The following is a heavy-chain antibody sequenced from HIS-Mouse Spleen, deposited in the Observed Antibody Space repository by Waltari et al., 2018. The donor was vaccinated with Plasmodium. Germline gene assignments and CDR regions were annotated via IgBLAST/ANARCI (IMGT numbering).Heavy chain of an antibody. D-gene: IGHD6-13*01. CDR2: ISYDGSNK. J-gene: IGHJ4*02. V-gene: IGHV3-30*18. CDR1: GFTFSSYG. Sequence: QVQLVESGGGVVQPGRSLSLSCAASGFTFSSYGMHWVRQAPGKGLEWVAVISYDGSNKYDADSVKGRFTISRDNSKNTLYLQMNSLRAEDTAVYYCAKDRRSSSWYVDYWGQGTLVTVSS. CDR3: AKDRRSSSWYVDY.